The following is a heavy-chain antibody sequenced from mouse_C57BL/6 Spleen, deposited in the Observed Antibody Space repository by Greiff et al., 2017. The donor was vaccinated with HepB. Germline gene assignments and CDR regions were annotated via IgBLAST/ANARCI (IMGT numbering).Heavy chain of an antibody. V-gene: IGHV7-3*01. Sequence: EVKLMESGGGLVQPGGSLSLSCAASGFTFTDYYMSWVRQPPGKALEWLGFIRNKANGYTTEYSASVKGRFTISRDNSQSILYLQMNALRAEDSATYYCARSLRYDAMDYWGQGTSVTVSS. CDR3: ARSLRYDAMDY. CDR1: GFTFTDYY. J-gene: IGHJ4*01. D-gene: IGHD2-12*01. CDR2: IRNKANGYTT.